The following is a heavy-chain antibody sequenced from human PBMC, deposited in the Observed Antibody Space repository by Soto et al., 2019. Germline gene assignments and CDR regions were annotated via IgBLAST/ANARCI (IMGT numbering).Heavy chain of an antibody. Sequence: QGQLVQSGAEVKKPGSSVKVSCKASGGTFSSYSISCVRQAPGQGLDLMGGIIPIFGTANYAQKFQGRVTNTADESTSTAYMELSSLRSEDTAVYYCAIEYSSSPPYYPIGYWGQGTLVAVSS. D-gene: IGHD6-6*01. CDR2: IIPIFGTA. CDR1: GGTFSSYS. CDR3: AIEYSSSPPYYPIGY. V-gene: IGHV1-69*01. J-gene: IGHJ4*02.